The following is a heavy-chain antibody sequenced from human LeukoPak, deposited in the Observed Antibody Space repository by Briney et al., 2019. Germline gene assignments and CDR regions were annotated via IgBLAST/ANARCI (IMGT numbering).Heavy chain of an antibody. Sequence: PSETLSLTCNVSDGSISSRGYYWGWIRQPPGKGLEWIGSIYYSGSAFYNPSLKSRVTISVDMSRNQFSLKLSSVTAADTAMYYCARRIAGRPGEFDYWGQGTLVTVSS. CDR1: DGSISSRGYY. D-gene: IGHD6-6*01. CDR3: ARRIAGRPGEFDY. J-gene: IGHJ4*02. CDR2: IYYSGSA. V-gene: IGHV4-39*01.